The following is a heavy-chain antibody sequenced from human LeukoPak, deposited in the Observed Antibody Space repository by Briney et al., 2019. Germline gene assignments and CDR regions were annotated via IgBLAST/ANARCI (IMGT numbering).Heavy chain of an antibody. CDR2: INPNSGVT. CDR3: ARDYQTEAPDY. J-gene: IGHJ4*02. Sequence: ASVKVSCKASGYTFTGYYMHWVRQAPGQGLEWMGWINPNSGVTDYAQKFQGRVTMTRDTSISTAYMELSRLSSDDTAVYYCARDYQTEAPDYWGQGTLVTVSS. V-gene: IGHV1-2*02. CDR1: GYTFTGYY.